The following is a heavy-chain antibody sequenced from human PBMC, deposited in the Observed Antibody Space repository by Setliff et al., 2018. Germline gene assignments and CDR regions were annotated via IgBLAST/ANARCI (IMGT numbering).Heavy chain of an antibody. Sequence: SETLSLTCAVYGGSFSGYYWSWIRQPPGKGLEWIASIYYRGSTSYNSSLKSRVSISVDTSKNQFSLNLNSVTAADTAVYYCATLTGDRGVDYWGQGRLVTVS. CDR1: GGSFSGYY. V-gene: IGHV4-34*01. D-gene: IGHD7-27*01. CDR3: ATLTGDRGVDY. J-gene: IGHJ4*02. CDR2: IYYRGST.